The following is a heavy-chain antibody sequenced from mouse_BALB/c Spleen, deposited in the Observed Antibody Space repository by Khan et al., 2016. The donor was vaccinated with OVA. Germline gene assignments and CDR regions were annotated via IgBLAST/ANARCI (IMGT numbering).Heavy chain of an antibody. CDR1: GYTFSSYY. J-gene: IGHJ3*01. CDR2: INPNNGGT. V-gene: IGHV1S81*02. Sequence: QVQLKQSGAELVKPGASVKLSCKASGYTFSSYYMYWVKQRPGQGLEWIGEINPNNGGTNFNEKVKSKATLTVDKSSSTAYMQLSSLTSEDSAVYYCIRSGYGSFAYWGQGTLVTVSA. CDR3: IRSGYGSFAY. D-gene: IGHD2-2*01.